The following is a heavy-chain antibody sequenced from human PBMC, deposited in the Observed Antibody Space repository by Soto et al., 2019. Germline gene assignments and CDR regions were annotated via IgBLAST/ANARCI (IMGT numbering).Heavy chain of an antibody. CDR2: ISSSSSYI. V-gene: IGHV3-21*01. D-gene: IGHD1-26*01. CDR3: ARDPVVGAPDY. Sequence: GGSLRLSCAASGFTFSSYSMNWVRQAPGKGLEWVSSISSSSSYIYYADSVKDRFTISRDNAKNSLYLQMNSLRAEDTAVYYCARDPVVGAPDYWGQGTLVTVSS. J-gene: IGHJ4*02. CDR1: GFTFSSYS.